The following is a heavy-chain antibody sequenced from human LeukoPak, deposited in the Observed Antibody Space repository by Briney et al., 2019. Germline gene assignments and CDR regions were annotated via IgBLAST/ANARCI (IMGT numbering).Heavy chain of an antibody. V-gene: IGHV4-34*01. Sequence: SETLSLTCAVYGGSFSGGASFSGYYWSWIRQSPGRGLEWIGEANPSGSTNYNPSLKSRVTISGDTSMTQFSLGLSSVTAADTAVYYCARGPRADVSTFRTYYSYGMDVWGQGTTVTVSS. CDR3: ARGPRADVSTFRTYYSYGMDV. CDR1: GGSFSGGASFSGYY. J-gene: IGHJ6*02. D-gene: IGHD1-1*01. CDR2: ANPSGST.